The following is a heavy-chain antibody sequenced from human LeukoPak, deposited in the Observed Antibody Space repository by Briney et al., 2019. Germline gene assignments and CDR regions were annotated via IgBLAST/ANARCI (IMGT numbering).Heavy chain of an antibody. Sequence: SETLSLTCAVYGGSFSGYYWNWIRQPPGKGLEWIGEINHSGVTNYNPSLESRVTISVDTSKNQFSLKMSSVTAADTAVYYCARVIYGGSYLIDYWGQGTLVTVSS. J-gene: IGHJ4*02. CDR2: INHSGVT. D-gene: IGHD1-26*01. CDR1: GGSFSGYY. CDR3: ARVIYGGSYLIDY. V-gene: IGHV4-34*01.